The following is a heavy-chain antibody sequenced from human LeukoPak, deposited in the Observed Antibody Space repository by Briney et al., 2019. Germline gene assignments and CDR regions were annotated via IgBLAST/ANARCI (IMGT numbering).Heavy chain of an antibody. CDR3: ARDRGAGANRYWNAYFDY. Sequence: SETLSLTCTVSGGSISSGSYYWSWIRQPAGKGLEWIGRIYTSGSTNYNPSLKSRVTISVDTSKNQFSLKLSSVTAADTAVYYCARDRGAGANRYWNAYFDYWGQGTLVTVSS. J-gene: IGHJ4*02. D-gene: IGHD1-1*01. CDR2: IYTSGST. CDR1: GGSISSGSYY. V-gene: IGHV4-61*02.